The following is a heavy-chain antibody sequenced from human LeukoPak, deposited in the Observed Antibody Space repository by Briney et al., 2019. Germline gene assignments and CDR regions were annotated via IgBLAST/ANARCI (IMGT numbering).Heavy chain of an antibody. V-gene: IGHV3-23*01. CDR3: AKFRGYSYGPIGY. CDR1: GFTFSTYD. Sequence: GGSLRLSCAASGFTFSTYDMSWVRQAPGKGLEWVSAISGSGGSTFYADSVKGRFTVSRDNSKNTLYLQMNSLRAEDTAVYYCAKFRGYSYGPIGYWGQGTLVTVSS. CDR2: ISGSGGST. J-gene: IGHJ4*02. D-gene: IGHD5-18*01.